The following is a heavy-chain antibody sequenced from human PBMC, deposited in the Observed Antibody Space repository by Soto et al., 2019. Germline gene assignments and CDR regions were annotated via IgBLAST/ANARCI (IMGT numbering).Heavy chain of an antibody. J-gene: IGHJ3*01. CDR3: VKGLTVFVFFFD. V-gene: IGHV3-64D*08. CDR2: ISSNGGST. D-gene: IGHD3-3*01. Sequence: CVLLEQGKGLEYVSAISSNGGSTYYADSVKRRVTNYRDNSKNTLYLQMLSLRAEDTAVYYCVKGLTVFVFFFD.